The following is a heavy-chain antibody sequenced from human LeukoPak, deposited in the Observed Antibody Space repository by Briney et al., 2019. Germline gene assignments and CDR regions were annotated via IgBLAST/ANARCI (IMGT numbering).Heavy chain of an antibody. Sequence: GASVKVSCKASGYTFTSYGIGWVRQAPGHGLEWMGRIIPILGIANYAQKFQGRVTITADKSTSTAYMELSSLRSEDTAVYYCERGQPRHQYYYDSSGYRRAFDIWGQGTMVTVSS. D-gene: IGHD3-22*01. CDR2: IIPILGIA. J-gene: IGHJ3*02. CDR3: ERGQPRHQYYYDSSGYRRAFDI. V-gene: IGHV1-69*04. CDR1: GYTFTSYG.